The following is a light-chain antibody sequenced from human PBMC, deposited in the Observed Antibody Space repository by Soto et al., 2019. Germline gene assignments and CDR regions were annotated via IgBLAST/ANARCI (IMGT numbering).Light chain of an antibody. J-gene: IGLJ2*01. Sequence: QSVLTQPPSVSGAPGQSVTISCTGTSSNIGAGYDIHWYQQPPGTAPKLVIYNNHNRPSGVPDRFSGSKSGTSGSLAITGLQAEDEADYFCQSYDSSLSGYVVFGGGTKLTVL. CDR3: QSYDSSLSGYVV. CDR2: NNH. CDR1: SSNIGAGYD. V-gene: IGLV1-40*01.